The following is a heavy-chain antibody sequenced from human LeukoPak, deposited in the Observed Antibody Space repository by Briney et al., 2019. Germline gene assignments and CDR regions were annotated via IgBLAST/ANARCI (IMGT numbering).Heavy chain of an antibody. CDR3: ARLWLMAGPFDI. D-gene: IGHD3-22*01. CDR1: GGSISSGDYY. V-gene: IGHV4-30-4*01. Sequence: SQTLSLTCTVSGGSISSGDYYWSWIRQPPGKGLEGIGYIYYTGSTDSNPSLKSRVTIPVDTSKNQFSLKLSSVTAADTAVYYCARLWLMAGPFDIWGQGTMVTVSS. CDR2: IYYTGST. J-gene: IGHJ3*02.